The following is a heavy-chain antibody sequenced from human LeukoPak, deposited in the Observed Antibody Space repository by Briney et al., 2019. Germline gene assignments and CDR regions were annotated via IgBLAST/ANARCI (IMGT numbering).Heavy chain of an antibody. CDR2: ITFSSKTI. V-gene: IGHV3-11*04. D-gene: IGHD2-15*01. CDR3: ARDIAHCGSGICYNIRFAS. CDR1: GFTFGDYY. J-gene: IGHJ5*01. Sequence: GGSLRLSCAASGFTFGDYYMSWIRQAPGKGLEWISYITFSSKTIYYADSVKGRFTITRDNAKKSLYLQMDSLRADDAAVYYCARDIAHCGSGICYNIRFASWGQGTLVTVSS.